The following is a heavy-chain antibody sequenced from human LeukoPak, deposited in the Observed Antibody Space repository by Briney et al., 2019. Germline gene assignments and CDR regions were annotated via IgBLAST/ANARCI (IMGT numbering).Heavy chain of an antibody. V-gene: IGHV3-7*01. CDR2: IKQDGSEK. Sequence: GGSLRLSCAASGFTFSSYWMSWVRQAPGKGLEWVANIKQDGSEKYYVDSVKGRFTISRDNAKNSLYLQMNSLRAEDTAVYYCARDIEAVAGTVGFDYWGQGTLVTVSS. D-gene: IGHD6-19*01. CDR1: GFTFSSYW. J-gene: IGHJ4*02. CDR3: ARDIEAVAGTVGFDY.